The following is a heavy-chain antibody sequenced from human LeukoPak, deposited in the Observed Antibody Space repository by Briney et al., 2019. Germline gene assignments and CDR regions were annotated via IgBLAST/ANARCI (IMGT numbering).Heavy chain of an antibody. CDR3: ARVDIVARGYWFDP. J-gene: IGHJ5*02. V-gene: IGHV1-8*03. CDR1: GYTFTSYD. D-gene: IGHD5-12*01. Sequence: ASVKVSCKASGYTFTSYDINWVRQATGQGLEWVGWMNPNSGNTGYAQKFQGRVTITRNTSISTAYMELSSLRSEDTAVYYCARVDIVARGYWFDPWGQGTLVTVSS. CDR2: MNPNSGNT.